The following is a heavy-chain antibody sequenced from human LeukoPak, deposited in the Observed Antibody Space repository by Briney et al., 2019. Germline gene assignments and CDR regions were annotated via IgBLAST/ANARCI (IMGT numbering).Heavy chain of an antibody. D-gene: IGHD2-2*01. J-gene: IGHJ4*02. CDR3: ARGRSEDIVVVPAAMQRLDY. CDR1: GGTFSSYA. V-gene: IGHV1-69*13. Sequence: SVKVSCKASGGTFSSYAISWVRQAPGQGLEWMGGIIPIFGTANYAQKFQGRVTITADESTSTAYMELSSLRSEDTAVYYCARGRSEDIVVVPAAMQRLDYWGQGTLVTVSS. CDR2: IIPIFGTA.